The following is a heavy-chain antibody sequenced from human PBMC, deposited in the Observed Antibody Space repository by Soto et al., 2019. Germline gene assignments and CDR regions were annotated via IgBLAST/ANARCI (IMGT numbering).Heavy chain of an antibody. CDR1: GYTFTGYY. CDR3: ARSSPSTYDFWSGFWPYYYYGMDV. D-gene: IGHD3-3*01. Sequence: ASVKVSCKASGYTFTGYYMHWVRQAPGQGLEWMGWINPNSGGTNYAQKFQGWVTMTRDTSISTAYMELSRLRSDDTAVYYCARSSPSTYDFWSGFWPYYYYGMDVWGQGTTVTVSS. CDR2: INPNSGGT. V-gene: IGHV1-2*04. J-gene: IGHJ6*02.